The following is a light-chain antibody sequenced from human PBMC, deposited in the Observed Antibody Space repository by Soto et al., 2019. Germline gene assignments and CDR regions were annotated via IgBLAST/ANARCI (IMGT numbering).Light chain of an antibody. Sequence: DIQGTQSPYSLSASVGDRVTITCQASDDIINALNWYQQKPGKAPKLLIHHASISQTGVPSRFSGSGSGTDFTLTIPSLQPEDIATYYCQQYDILPIKFGGGTKV. CDR3: QQYDILPIK. V-gene: IGKV1-33*01. CDR1: DDIINA. J-gene: IGKJ4*02. CDR2: HAS.